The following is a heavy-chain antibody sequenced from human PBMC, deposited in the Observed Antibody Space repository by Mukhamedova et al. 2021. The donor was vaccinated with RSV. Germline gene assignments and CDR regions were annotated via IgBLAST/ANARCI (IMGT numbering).Heavy chain of an antibody. CDR2: GSEK. D-gene: IGHD3-22*01. CDR3: TTAPTYYYDSSGRDAFDI. V-gene: IGHV3-7*03. Sequence: GSEKYYVDSVKGRFTISRDNAKNSLYLQMNSLKTEDTAVYYCTTAPTYYYDSSGRDAFDIWGQGTMVTVSS. J-gene: IGHJ3*02.